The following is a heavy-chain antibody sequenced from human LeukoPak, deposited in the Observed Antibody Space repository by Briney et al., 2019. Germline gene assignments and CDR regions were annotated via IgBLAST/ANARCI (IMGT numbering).Heavy chain of an antibody. CDR2: IYYSGAT. V-gene: IGHV4-39*01. D-gene: IGHD1-1*01. CDR3: ATQTGQLSPSKADY. CDR1: GDSISSSSHY. Sequence: SETLSLTCTVCGDSISSSSHYSGWIRHPPGKGLEWVGSIYYSGATHYNPSRKSRVTISVYTSKTQFSLNLNSVTAADTAVYYCATQTGQLSPSKADYWGQGTLVTVSS. J-gene: IGHJ4*02.